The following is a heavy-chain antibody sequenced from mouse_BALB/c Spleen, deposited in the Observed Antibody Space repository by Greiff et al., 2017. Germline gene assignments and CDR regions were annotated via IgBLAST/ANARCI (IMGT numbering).Heavy chain of an antibody. V-gene: IGHV3-2*02. CDR3: ARGDGSSYFDY. CDR2: ISYSGST. D-gene: IGHD1-1*01. CDR1: GYSITSDYA. Sequence: VQLKESGPGLVKPSQSLSLTCTVTGYSITSDYAWNWIRQFPGNKLEWMGYISYSGSTSYNPSLKSRISITRDTSKNQFFLQLNSVTTEDTATYYCARGDGSSYFDYWGQGTTLTVSS. J-gene: IGHJ2*01.